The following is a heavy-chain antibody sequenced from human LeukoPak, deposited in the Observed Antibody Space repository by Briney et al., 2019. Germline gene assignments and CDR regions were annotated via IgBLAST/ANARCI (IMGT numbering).Heavy chain of an antibody. CDR1: GGSFSGYY. D-gene: IGHD3-22*01. Sequence: SETLSLTCAVFGGSFSGYYWGWIRQPPGKGLEWIGSIYHSGSTYYNPSLKSRVTISVDTSKNQFSLKLSSVTAADTAVYYCARELTMIVVGGTPSPFDYWGQGTLVTVSS. CDR2: IYHSGST. V-gene: IGHV4-38-2*02. CDR3: ARELTMIVVGGTPSPFDY. J-gene: IGHJ4*02.